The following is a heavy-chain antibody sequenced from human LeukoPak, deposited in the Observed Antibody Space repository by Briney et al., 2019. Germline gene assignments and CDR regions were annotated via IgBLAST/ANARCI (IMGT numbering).Heavy chain of an antibody. D-gene: IGHD1-1*01. CDR3: ARGSARSGPYRTYYYYYYGMDV. CDR2: IIPIFGTA. CDR1: GGTFSSYA. Sequence: SVKVSCKASGGTFSSYAISWVRQAPGQGLEWMGGIIPIFGTANYAQKFQGRVTITADESTSTAYMELSSLRSEDTAVYYCARGSARSGPYRTYYYYYYGMDVWGQGTTVTVSS. J-gene: IGHJ6*02. V-gene: IGHV1-69*13.